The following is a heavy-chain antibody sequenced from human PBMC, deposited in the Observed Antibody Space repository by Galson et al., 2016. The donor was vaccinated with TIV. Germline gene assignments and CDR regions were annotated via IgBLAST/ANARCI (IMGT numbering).Heavy chain of an antibody. V-gene: IGHV1-46*01. CDR3: ATFAACGGDCYYFDY. Sequence: GYTFTSYYMHWVRQAPGQGLEWMGIINPSGGSTSYAQKFQGRVTMTRDTSTSTVYMELSSLRSEDTAMYYCATFAACGGDCYYFDYWGQGTLVTVSS. J-gene: IGHJ4*02. D-gene: IGHD2-21*02. CDR2: INPSGGST. CDR1: GYTFTSYY.